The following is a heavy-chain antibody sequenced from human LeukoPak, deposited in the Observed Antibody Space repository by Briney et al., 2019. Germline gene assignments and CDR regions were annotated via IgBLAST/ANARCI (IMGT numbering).Heavy chain of an antibody. Sequence: PSETLSLTCGVYGGSLSGYYWSWIGQSPGKGLEWIGEINHGGITDYNPSLKSRVIISVDTSKNQFSLTLSSVTAADTAVYYCARAPTVEWLSTYIDVWGKGTTVTVSS. CDR3: ARAPTVEWLSTYIDV. V-gene: IGHV4-34*01. CDR1: GGSLSGYY. CDR2: INHGGIT. D-gene: IGHD3-3*01. J-gene: IGHJ6*03.